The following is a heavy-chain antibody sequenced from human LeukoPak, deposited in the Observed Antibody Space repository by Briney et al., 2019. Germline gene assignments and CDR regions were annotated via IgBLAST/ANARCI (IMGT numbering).Heavy chain of an antibody. CDR3: ARQIRAVGATAGNYYYYYMDV. V-gene: IGHV4-61*02. J-gene: IGHJ6*03. CDR1: GGSISSGSYY. Sequence: SETLSLTCTVSGGSISSGSYYWSWIRQPAGTGLEWIGRIYTSGSTNYNPSLKSRVTMSVDTSKNQFSLKLSSVTAADTAVYYCARQIRAVGATAGNYYYYYMDVWGKGTTVTVSS. D-gene: IGHD2-15*01. CDR2: IYTSGST.